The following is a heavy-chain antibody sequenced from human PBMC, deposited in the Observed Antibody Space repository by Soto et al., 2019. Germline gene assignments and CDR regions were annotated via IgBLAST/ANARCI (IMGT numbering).Heavy chain of an antibody. CDR3: ARGFGRFNY. D-gene: IGHD3-10*01. J-gene: IGHJ4*02. CDR2: IDGSGTTK. CDR1: GFTFNDFE. V-gene: IGHV3-48*03. Sequence: EVQLLESGGGLVQPGGSLRLSCGVSGFTFNDFEMNWVRQAPGKGLEWLAYIDGSGTTKKYADSVRGRFTISRDNPNNSLFLQMSSLRAADRAIYYCARGFGRFNYWGQGTLVSVSS.